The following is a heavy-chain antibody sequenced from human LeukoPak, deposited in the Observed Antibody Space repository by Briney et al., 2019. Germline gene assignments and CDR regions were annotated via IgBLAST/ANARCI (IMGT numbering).Heavy chain of an antibody. J-gene: IGHJ4*02. CDR2: VSAGSTGI. Sequence: PGGSLRLSCAGSGFNFGIYSMDWVRQAPGKRLEWVAYVSAGSTGIFYAASVKGRFSISRDNAQKSLYLQMNSLRAEDTAIYYCVREKGGFGFVLWGRGTLVTVSS. CDR1: GFNFGIYS. V-gene: IGHV3-48*04. CDR3: VREKGGFGFVL. D-gene: IGHD3-16*01.